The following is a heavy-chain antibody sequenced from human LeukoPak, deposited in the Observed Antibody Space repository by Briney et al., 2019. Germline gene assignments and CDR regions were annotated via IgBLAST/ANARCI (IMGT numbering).Heavy chain of an antibody. V-gene: IGHV4-59*01. Sequence: SETLSLTCTVSGTSITTDYWTWIRRSPGKGLEWIGYIYYSGSTNYNPSLKSRVTISVDTSKNQFSLKLSSVTAADTAVYYCAREVVAAVGTVDYWGQGTLVTVSS. CDR2: IYYSGST. CDR3: AREVVAAVGTVDY. D-gene: IGHD6-13*01. J-gene: IGHJ4*02. CDR1: GTSITTDY.